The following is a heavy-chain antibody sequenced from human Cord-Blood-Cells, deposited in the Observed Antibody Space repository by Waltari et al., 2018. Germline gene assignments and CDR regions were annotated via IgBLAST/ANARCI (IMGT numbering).Heavy chain of an antibody. Sequence: QVLLVLSGDEVKKPRPSVEVSCKVFVYTLTDLSMPWVRQAPGKGLEWMGGFDPEDGETIYAQKFQGRVTMTEDTSTDTAYMELSSLRSEDTAVYYCATDTGYSGSYYYFDYWGQGTLVTVSS. D-gene: IGHD1-26*01. CDR1: VYTLTDLS. V-gene: IGHV1-24*01. CDR2: FDPEDGET. J-gene: IGHJ4*02. CDR3: ATDTGYSGSYYYFDY.